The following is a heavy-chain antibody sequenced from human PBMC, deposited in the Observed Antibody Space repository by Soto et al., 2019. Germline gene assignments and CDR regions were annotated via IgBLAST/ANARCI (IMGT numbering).Heavy chain of an antibody. CDR2: IDPSDSYT. D-gene: IGHD2-15*01. J-gene: IGHJ6*02. CDR1: GYSFTSYW. Sequence: GESLKISCKGSGYSFTSYWISWVRQMPGKGLEWMGRIDPSDSYTNYSPSFQGHVTISADKSISTAYLQWSSLKASDTAMYYCARRGVVVAATAPDYYYYYGMDVWGQGTTVTVSS. V-gene: IGHV5-10-1*01. CDR3: ARRGVVVAATAPDYYYYYGMDV.